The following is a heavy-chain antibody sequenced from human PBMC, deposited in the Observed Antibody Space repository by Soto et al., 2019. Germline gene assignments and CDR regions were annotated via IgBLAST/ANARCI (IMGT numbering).Heavy chain of an antibody. Sequence: ASGEVSCKASGYTFTSYLISWVRQAPGQGLESMGWISAYNGNTNYAQKLQGRVTMTTDTSTSTAYMELRSLRSDDTAVYYCARDQGDYVGYWGQGTLVTVSS. J-gene: IGHJ4*02. CDR3: ARDQGDYVGY. V-gene: IGHV1-18*01. CDR1: GYTFTSYL. CDR2: ISAYNGNT.